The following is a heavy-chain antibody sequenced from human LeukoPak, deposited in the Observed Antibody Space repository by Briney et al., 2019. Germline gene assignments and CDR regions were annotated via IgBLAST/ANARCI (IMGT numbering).Heavy chain of an antibody. D-gene: IGHD1-26*01. CDR3: ASKSWELLRY. Sequence: GGSLRLSCAAPGYTFSSYWMSWVRQAPGQGLEWVANIKQDGSGKYYVDSVKGRFTISRDNAKNSLYLQMNSLRAEDTAVYYCASKSWELLRYWGQGTLVTVSS. J-gene: IGHJ4*02. V-gene: IGHV3-7*01. CDR2: IKQDGSGK. CDR1: GYTFSSYW.